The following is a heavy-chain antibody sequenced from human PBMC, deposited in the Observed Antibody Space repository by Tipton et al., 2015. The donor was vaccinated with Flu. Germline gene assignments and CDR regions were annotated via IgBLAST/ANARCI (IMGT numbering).Heavy chain of an antibody. J-gene: IGHJ4*02. V-gene: IGHV3-74*01. CDR1: GFDFSNHW. Sequence: SLRLSCATSGFDFSNHWMHWVRQAPGKGLVWVSRINSDASGISYVDSVKGRFTISRDNAKSTLFLQMNSLRVEDTAVYYCAREGDFYDASGLDKWGQGTLVTVSS. CDR2: INSDASGI. D-gene: IGHD3-22*01. CDR3: AREGDFYDASGLDK.